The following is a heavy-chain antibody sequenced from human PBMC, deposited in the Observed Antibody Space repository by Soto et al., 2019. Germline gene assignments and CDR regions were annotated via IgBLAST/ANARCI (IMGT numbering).Heavy chain of an antibody. Sequence: GGSLRLSCAASGFPFNNAWINWVRQVPGKGLEWVGRVKSKADGGSGDYAGPVKGRFVVSRDDSKDIVYLQMNSLKIEDTGVYYPTTDPRTPLPETVFDDGGQGTQVT. CDR2: VKSKADGGSG. CDR3: TTDPRTPLPETVFDD. D-gene: IGHD2-15*01. J-gene: IGHJ4*02. CDR1: GFPFNNAW. V-gene: IGHV3-15*07.